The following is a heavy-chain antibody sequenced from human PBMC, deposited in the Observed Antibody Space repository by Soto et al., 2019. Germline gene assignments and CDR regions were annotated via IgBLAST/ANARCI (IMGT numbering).Heavy chain of an antibody. CDR1: GFSVSSGNYY. CDR2: ISYSRST. V-gene: IGHV4-61*01. Sequence: QVQLQESGPGLVKPSETLSLTCTVSGFSVSSGNYYWRWIRQPPGKGMECIGYISYSRSTNYNPSHKSRVTLSIDTATNQFSLKLSSGPAADTAVYYCARGSGSYSAYWGQGTLVTVSS. J-gene: IGHJ4*02. D-gene: IGHD1-26*01. CDR3: ARGSGSYSAY.